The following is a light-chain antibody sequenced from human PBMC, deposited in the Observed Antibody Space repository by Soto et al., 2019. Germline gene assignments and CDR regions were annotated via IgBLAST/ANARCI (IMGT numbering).Light chain of an antibody. CDR1: SSNIGAGYD. Sequence: QPVLTQPPSVSGATGQRVTISCTGSSSNIGAGYDVHWYQQFPGTTPKFLIYGNTNRPSGVPDRFSASKSGTSASLDITGLQAEDEAEYFCQSYDSSLTVVFGGGTKLTVL. CDR2: GNT. CDR3: QSYDSSLTVV. V-gene: IGLV1-40*01. J-gene: IGLJ2*01.